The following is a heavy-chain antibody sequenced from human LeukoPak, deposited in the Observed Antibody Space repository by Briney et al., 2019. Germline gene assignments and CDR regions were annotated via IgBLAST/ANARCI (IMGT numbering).Heavy chain of an antibody. V-gene: IGHV3-30*04. Sequence: GGSLRLSCAASRFSFSGYAIHWVRQAPGKGLEWVALISYDGINKYYADSVKGRFTVSRDNSKNSLYLQMHSLKIEDSAFYYCTTGMFDYWGQGTLLTVSS. D-gene: IGHD1-1*01. CDR3: TTGMFDY. CDR1: RFSFSGYA. J-gene: IGHJ4*02. CDR2: ISYDGINK.